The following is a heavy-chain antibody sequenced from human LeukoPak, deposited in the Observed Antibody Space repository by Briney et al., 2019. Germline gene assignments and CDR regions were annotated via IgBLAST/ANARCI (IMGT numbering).Heavy chain of an antibody. V-gene: IGHV4-61*02. CDR3: ARSIAAAGWGFDYYSIDV. J-gene: IGHJ6*03. CDR1: GGSFSRGAYH. Sequence: SLCLTCTVSGGSFSRGAYHRGWIWPPAGEGGGWGGGVYIMGKTHYNPSLKSRVTMSEDPCKSQFSLRLSSVTAAGTAIYYRARSIAAAGWGFDYYSIDVWGKGTTVTVSS. CDR2: VYIMGKT. D-gene: IGHD6-13*01.